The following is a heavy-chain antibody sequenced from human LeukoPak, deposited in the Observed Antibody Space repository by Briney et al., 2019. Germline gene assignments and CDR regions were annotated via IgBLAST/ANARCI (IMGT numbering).Heavy chain of an antibody. CDR3: ARHMGDFWSGYRCDY. CDR1: GGSISSSSYY. D-gene: IGHD3-3*01. J-gene: IGHJ4*02. Sequence: SETLFLTCTVSGGSISSSSYYWGWIRQPPGKGLEWIGNIYYSGTSYYNPSLKSRVTISVYTSENQLSLKLSSVTAADTAVYYCARHMGDFWSGYRCDYWGQGTLVTVSS. CDR2: IYYSGTS. V-gene: IGHV4-39*01.